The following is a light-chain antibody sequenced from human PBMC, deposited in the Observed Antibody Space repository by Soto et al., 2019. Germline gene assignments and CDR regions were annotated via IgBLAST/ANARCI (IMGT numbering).Light chain of an antibody. CDR3: QQYGSSPWT. Sequence: DIQMTQSPSTLSASVGDRLTITCRASQSISNWLAWYQQRPGKAPKLLIFDASSLESGVPSTFSATVSGTEFSLTITSLQPEDFAVYYCQQYGSSPWTFGPGTKVDIK. J-gene: IGKJ1*01. V-gene: IGKV1-5*01. CDR2: DAS. CDR1: QSISNW.